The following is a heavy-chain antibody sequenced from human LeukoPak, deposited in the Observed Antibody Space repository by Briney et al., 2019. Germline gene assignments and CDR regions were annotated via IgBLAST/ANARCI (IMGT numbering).Heavy chain of an antibody. Sequence: GGSLRLSCAASGFTFSTYEMNWVRQAPGKGLEGVSYISNSDSDRKYADSVKGRLIISRDNAKSSLYLEMNSLRVEDTAVYYCARVGYSRNWHSGSAFDLWGRGTMVTVAS. V-gene: IGHV3-48*03. CDR1: GFTFSTYE. CDR2: ISNSDSDR. CDR3: ARVGYSRNWHSGSAFDL. D-gene: IGHD6-13*01. J-gene: IGHJ3*01.